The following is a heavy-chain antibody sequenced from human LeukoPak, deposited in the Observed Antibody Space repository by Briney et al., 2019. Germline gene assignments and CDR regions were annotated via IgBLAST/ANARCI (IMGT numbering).Heavy chain of an antibody. J-gene: IGHJ5*02. D-gene: IGHD3-9*01. CDR2: ISSSSSYI. CDR1: GFTFSSYS. CDR3: ARSVGPDYDILTGYRTSSNWFDP. V-gene: IGHV3-21*01. Sequence: GGSLRLSCAASGFTFSSYSMNWVRQAPGKGLEWVSSISSSSSYIYYADSVKGRFTISRDNAKNSLYLQMNSLRAEDTAVYYCARSVGPDYDILTGYRTSSNWFDPWGQGTLVTVSS.